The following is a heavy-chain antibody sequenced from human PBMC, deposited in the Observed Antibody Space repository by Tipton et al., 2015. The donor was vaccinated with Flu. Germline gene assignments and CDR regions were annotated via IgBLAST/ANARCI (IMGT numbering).Heavy chain of an antibody. D-gene: IGHD4-11*01. Sequence: TLSLTCAVSGDSISSDYHWGWIRQFPGKGLEWIGTVSRSGSTIYNPSLKSRVTISIDRSKNQFSLNLKSVTAADMAVYYCARRYYSNYVSDPKCLFDPWGQGTLVAVSS. CDR3: ARRYYSNYVSDPKCLFDP. V-gene: IGHV4-38-2*01. CDR1: GDSISSDYH. J-gene: IGHJ5*02. CDR2: VSRSGST.